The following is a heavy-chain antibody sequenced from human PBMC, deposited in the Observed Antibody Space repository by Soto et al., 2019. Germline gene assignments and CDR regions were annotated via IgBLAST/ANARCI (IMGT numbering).Heavy chain of an antibody. D-gene: IGHD5-12*01. CDR2: IYGGDTT. Sequence: GSLRLSCAVSGFTVSNIYMSWVRQAPGKALECVSVIYGGDTTYYADSVKGRFTVSRDDSKNTLYLQMNSLRAEDTAVYYCARDYYRFNSGYGFSMDVWSQGTTVTVSS. CDR3: ARDYYRFNSGYGFSMDV. CDR1: GFTVSNIY. V-gene: IGHV3-66*01. J-gene: IGHJ6*02.